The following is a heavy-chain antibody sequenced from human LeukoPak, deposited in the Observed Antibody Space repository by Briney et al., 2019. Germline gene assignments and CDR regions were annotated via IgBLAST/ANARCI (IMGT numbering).Heavy chain of an antibody. CDR2: IDGSIGST. CDR3: AKAPPYSNGWFQYYFDY. D-gene: IGHD6-19*01. CDR1: GFTFSSYA. V-gene: IGHV3-23*01. Sequence: GGSLRLSCAASGFTFSSYAMSWVRQAPGKGLECVSSIDGSIGSTYYADSVKGRFTISRDISKNTLYLQMNSLRAEDTALYYCAKAPPYSNGWFQYYFDYWGQGTLVTVSS. J-gene: IGHJ4*02.